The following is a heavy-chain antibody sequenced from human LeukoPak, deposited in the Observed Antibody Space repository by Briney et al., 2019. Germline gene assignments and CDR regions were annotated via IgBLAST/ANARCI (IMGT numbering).Heavy chain of an antibody. Sequence: ASVKVSCKTSGYTFTRYYMQWVRQAPGHGLEWMGIINPISGATDYAQKFQGRVTMTRDTSTSTVYMELSSLRSEDTALYFCARDGTNYTFDIWGQGTMVTVSS. CDR3: ARDGTNYTFDI. CDR1: GYTFTRYY. D-gene: IGHD2-8*01. J-gene: IGHJ3*02. V-gene: IGHV1-46*01. CDR2: INPISGAT.